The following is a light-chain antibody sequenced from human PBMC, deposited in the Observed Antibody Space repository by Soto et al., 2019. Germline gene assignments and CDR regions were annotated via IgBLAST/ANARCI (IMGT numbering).Light chain of an antibody. V-gene: IGLV7-43*01. CDR2: STR. J-gene: IGLJ3*02. CDR1: TGAVTSGYY. CDR3: LLNYGVAGWV. Sequence: QAVVTQEPSLTVSPGGTVTLTCASSTGAVTSGYYPNWFQQKPGQAPRALIYSTRNTHSWTPARFSGSLLGDKAALTLSGGQPEDDAEYYCLLNYGVAGWVFGGGTKRTVL.